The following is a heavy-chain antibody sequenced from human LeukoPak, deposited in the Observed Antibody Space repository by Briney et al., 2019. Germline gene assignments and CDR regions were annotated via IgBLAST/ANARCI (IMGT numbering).Heavy chain of an antibody. D-gene: IGHD3-10*02. V-gene: IGHV4-39*07. CDR3: ARYVKTATPHAFDI. J-gene: IGHJ3*02. Sequence: PSETLSLTCTVSGGSISSSSYYWGWIRQPPGKGLEWIGSIYYSGSTYYNPSLKSRVTISVDTSKNQFSLKLSSVTAADTAVYYCARYVKTATPHAFDIWGQGTMVTVSS. CDR1: GGSISSSSYY. CDR2: IYYSGST.